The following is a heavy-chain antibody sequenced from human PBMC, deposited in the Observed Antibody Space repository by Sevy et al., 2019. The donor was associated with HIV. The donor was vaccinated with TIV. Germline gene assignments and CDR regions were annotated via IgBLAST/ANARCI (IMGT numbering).Heavy chain of an antibody. Sequence: SETLSLTCSVSGGPISSYYWSWIRQPPGKRLEWIGYIHYSGSTNYNPSLKSRVTISVDTSKNQFSLKLTSVTAADTAVYYCTRLGGLTDYGMDVWGQGTTVTVSS. CDR1: GGPISSYY. V-gene: IGHV4-59*01. CDR3: TRLGGLTDYGMDV. D-gene: IGHD1-26*01. J-gene: IGHJ6*02. CDR2: IHYSGST.